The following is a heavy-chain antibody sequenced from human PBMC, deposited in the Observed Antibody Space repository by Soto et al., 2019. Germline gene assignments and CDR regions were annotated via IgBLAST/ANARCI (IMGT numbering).Heavy chain of an antibody. CDR3: ARDIGRSSTSFEVGGGAFDI. CDR2: IGTAGDT. J-gene: IGHJ3*02. CDR1: GFTFSSYD. Sequence: GGSLRLSCAASGFTFSSYDMHWVRQATGKGLEWVSAIGTAGDTYYPGSVKGRFTISRENAKNSLYLQMNSLRAGDTAVYYCARDIGRSSTSFEVGGGAFDIWGQGTMVTVSS. V-gene: IGHV3-13*01. D-gene: IGHD2-2*01.